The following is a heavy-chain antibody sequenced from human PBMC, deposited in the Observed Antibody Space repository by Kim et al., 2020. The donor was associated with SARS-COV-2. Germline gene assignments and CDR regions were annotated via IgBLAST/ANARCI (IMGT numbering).Heavy chain of an antibody. CDR1: GFTFSSYG. Sequence: GGSLRLSCAASGFTFSSYGMHWVRQAPGKGLEWVAVIWYDGSNKYYADSVKGRFTISRDNSKNTLYLQMNSLRAEDTAVYYCARDRVDFVLRYFDWSYYGMDVWGQGTTVTVSS. CDR2: IWYDGSNK. J-gene: IGHJ6*02. D-gene: IGHD3-9*01. CDR3: ARDRVDFVLRYFDWSYYGMDV. V-gene: IGHV3-33*01.